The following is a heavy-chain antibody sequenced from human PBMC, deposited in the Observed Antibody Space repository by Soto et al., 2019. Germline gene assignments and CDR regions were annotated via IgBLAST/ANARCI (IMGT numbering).Heavy chain of an antibody. D-gene: IGHD3-22*01. CDR3: ARGQDYYDSSGYPI. CDR1: GGSFSGYY. Sequence: PSETLSLTCAVYGGSFSGYYWSWIRQPPGKGLEWIGEINHSGSTNYNPSLKSRVTISVDTSKNQFSLKLSSVTAADTAVYYCARGQDYYDSSGYPIWGQGTLVTVSS. V-gene: IGHV4-34*01. CDR2: INHSGST. J-gene: IGHJ4*02.